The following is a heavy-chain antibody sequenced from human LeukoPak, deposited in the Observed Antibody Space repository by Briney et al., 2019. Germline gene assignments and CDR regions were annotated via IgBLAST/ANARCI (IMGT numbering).Heavy chain of an antibody. Sequence: PSETLSLTCTVSGGYISSYYWSWIRQPPGKGLEWIGYIYYSGSTNYNPSLKSRVTISVDTSKNQFSLKLSSVTAADTAVYYCARSSISYWFDPWGQGTLVTVSS. V-gene: IGHV4-59*01. J-gene: IGHJ5*02. CDR2: IYYSGST. D-gene: IGHD6-19*01. CDR1: GGYISSYY. CDR3: ARSSISYWFDP.